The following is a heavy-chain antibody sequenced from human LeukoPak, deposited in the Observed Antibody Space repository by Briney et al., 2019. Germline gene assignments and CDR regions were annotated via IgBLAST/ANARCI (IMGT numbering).Heavy chain of an antibody. V-gene: IGHV1-46*01. CDR3: ARKFGGSGYYFDY. CDR1: GYTFLDYY. J-gene: IGHJ4*02. CDR2: INPRGGST. Sequence: ASVHVPCKACGYTFLDYYLQWVRQAPGQGLEWMGTINPRGGSTRHAQRFQGRVTMTRDTSTSTLYMELSSLTSEDTAVYYCARKFGGSGYYFDYWGQGTLVTVSS. D-gene: IGHD2-15*01.